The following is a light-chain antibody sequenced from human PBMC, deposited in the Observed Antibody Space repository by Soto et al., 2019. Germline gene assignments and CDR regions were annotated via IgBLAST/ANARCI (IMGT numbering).Light chain of an antibody. CDR3: QQYNNWWT. CDR2: GAS. Sequence: IVMTQSPATLSVSPGERATLSCRAGQSVSSNLAWYQQKPGQAPRLLIYGASTRATGIPARFSGSGSGTEVTLTISSLQSEDFAVYYCQQYNNWWTFGQGTKVEI. V-gene: IGKV3-15*01. J-gene: IGKJ1*01. CDR1: QSVSSN.